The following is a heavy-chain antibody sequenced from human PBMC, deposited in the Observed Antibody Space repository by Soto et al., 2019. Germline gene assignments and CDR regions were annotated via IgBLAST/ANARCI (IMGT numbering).Heavy chain of an antibody. CDR1: GGSISSSSYY. J-gene: IGHJ3*02. CDR2: IYYSGST. D-gene: IGHD3-3*01. Sequence: SETLSLTCTVSGGSISSSSYYWGWIRQPPGKGLEWIGSIYYSGSTYYSPSLKSRVTISVDTSKNQFSLKLSSVTAADTAVYYCARREIRSASAFDIWGQGTMVTVSS. CDR3: ARREIRSASAFDI. V-gene: IGHV4-39*01.